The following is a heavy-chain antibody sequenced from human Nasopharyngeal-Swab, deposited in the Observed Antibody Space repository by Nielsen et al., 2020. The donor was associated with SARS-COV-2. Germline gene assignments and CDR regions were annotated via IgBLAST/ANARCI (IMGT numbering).Heavy chain of an antibody. D-gene: IGHD3-10*01. Sequence: SETLSLTCTVSGGSISSSSYYWGWILQPPGKGLEWLGIIYYSGSTSYNPSLKSRVTISVDTSKNQFSLKLSSVTAADTAVYYCARERGRGGIWNYYYYYMDVWGKGTTVTVSS. CDR1: GGSISSSSYY. V-gene: IGHV4-39*07. CDR3: ARERGRGGIWNYYYYYMDV. J-gene: IGHJ6*03. CDR2: IYYSGST.